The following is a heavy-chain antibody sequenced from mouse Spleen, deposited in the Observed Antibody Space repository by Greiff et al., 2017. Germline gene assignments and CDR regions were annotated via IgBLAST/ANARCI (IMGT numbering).Heavy chain of an antibody. D-gene: IGHD2-2*01. CDR1: GFTFSSYY. J-gene: IGHJ2*01. CDR2: FSPGGGST. Sequence: EVQLVESGGGLVKLGGSLKLSCAASGFTFSSYYMSWVRQTPGKRLEWVATFSPGGGSTYYPDSVKGRFTISRENAKNTLYLQMSSLKAEDTAVYYLARDAYDGNDHFDYRGQGTTPTGSS. V-gene: IGHV5-9*04. CDR3: ARDAYDGNDHFDY.